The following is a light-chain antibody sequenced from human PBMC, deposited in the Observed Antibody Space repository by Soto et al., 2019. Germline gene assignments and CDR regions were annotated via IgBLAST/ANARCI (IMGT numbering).Light chain of an antibody. CDR2: DDN. J-gene: IGLJ1*01. CDR1: SSNIGGNS. Sequence: QSVLTQPPSVSGAPGQRVTTSCSGSSSNIGGNSVSWYQQLPGTAPKLLIYDDNKRPLGIPDRFSGSKSGTSATLGITGFQTGDEADYYCGSWDSSLSAYVFGTGTKVTVL. V-gene: IGLV1-51*01. CDR3: GSWDSSLSAYV.